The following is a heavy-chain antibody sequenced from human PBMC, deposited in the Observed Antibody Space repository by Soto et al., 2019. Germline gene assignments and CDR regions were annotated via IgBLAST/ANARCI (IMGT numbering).Heavy chain of an antibody. V-gene: IGHV3-13*01. CDR3: AREYCSGGRCPGLYYVDV. J-gene: IGHJ6*03. CDR1: GFPLSSYD. D-gene: IGHD2-15*01. CDR2: IAVGGQT. Sequence: GGSLRLSCEASGFPLSSYDMHWVRQHTGRGLEWVSAIAVGGQTYYPGSVKGRFTISRDDARNSVYLQMNSLTAGDTAVYFCAREYCSGGRCPGLYYVDVWGKGTTVTVSS.